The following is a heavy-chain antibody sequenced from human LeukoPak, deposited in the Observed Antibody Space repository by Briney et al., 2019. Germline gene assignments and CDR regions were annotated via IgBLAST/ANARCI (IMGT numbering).Heavy chain of an antibody. D-gene: IGHD6-13*01. Sequence: PGGSLRLSCAASGFTFSSYGMHWVRQAPGKGLEWVAVISYDGSNKYYADSVKGRFTISRDNSKNTLYLQMNSLRAEDTAVYYCAKERIAAAGSLFDYWGQGALVTVSS. J-gene: IGHJ4*02. CDR3: AKERIAAAGSLFDY. CDR2: ISYDGSNK. V-gene: IGHV3-30*18. CDR1: GFTFSSYG.